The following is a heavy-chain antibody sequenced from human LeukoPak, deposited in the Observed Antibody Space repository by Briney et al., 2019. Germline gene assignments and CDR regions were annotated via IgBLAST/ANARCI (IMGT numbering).Heavy chain of an antibody. Sequence: GGSLRLSCAASVFTFNNYDMNWVRQAPGKGLEWVSSISGGGETTYYADSAKGRFTISRDNSQNTLYLQMNSLRAEDTAVYYCARDYADYVGYFFFDYWGQGTLVTVSS. CDR3: ARDYADYVGYFFFDY. D-gene: IGHD4-17*01. V-gene: IGHV3-23*01. CDR1: VFTFNNYD. J-gene: IGHJ4*02. CDR2: ISGGGETT.